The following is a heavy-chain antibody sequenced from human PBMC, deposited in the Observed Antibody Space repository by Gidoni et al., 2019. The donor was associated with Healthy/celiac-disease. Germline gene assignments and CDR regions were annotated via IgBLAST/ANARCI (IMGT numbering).Heavy chain of an antibody. Sequence: PWKGLEWVANIKQDGSEKYYVDSVKGRFTISRDNAKNSLYLQMNSLRAEDTAVYYCARGDYDFWSGYSYYYYGMDVWGQGTTVTVSS. CDR2: IKQDGSEK. CDR3: ARGDYDFWSGYSYYYYGMDV. D-gene: IGHD3-3*01. J-gene: IGHJ6*02. V-gene: IGHV3-7*01.